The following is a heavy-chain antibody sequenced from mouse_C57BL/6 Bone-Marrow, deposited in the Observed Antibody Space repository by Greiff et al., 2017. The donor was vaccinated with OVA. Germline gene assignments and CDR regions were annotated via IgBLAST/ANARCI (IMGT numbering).Heavy chain of an antibody. CDR1: GYTFTSYW. V-gene: IGHV1-64*01. D-gene: IGHD1-1*01. J-gene: IGHJ4*01. CDR2: IHPNSGST. Sequence: VQLQQSGAELVKPGASVKLSCKASGYTFTSYWMHWVKQRPGQGLEWIGMIHPNSGSTNYNEKFKSKATLTVDKSSSTAYMQLSSLTSEDTAVYYCARNPQYYGSSYYAMDYWGQGTSVTVSS. CDR3: ARNPQYYGSSYYAMDY.